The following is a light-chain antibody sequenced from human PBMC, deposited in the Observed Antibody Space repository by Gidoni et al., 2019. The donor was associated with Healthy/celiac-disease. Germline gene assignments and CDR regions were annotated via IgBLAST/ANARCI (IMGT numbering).Light chain of an antibody. Sequence: NVLTQSPATLSLPPGDRATLSCRASQSVSSYLAWYQQKPGQAPRLLIYDASTRATGIPARFSGSGSGTDFTLTISSLEPEDFAVYYCQQRSNWPGYTFGQGTKLEIK. CDR3: QQRSNWPGYT. CDR1: QSVSSY. CDR2: DAS. V-gene: IGKV3-11*01. J-gene: IGKJ2*01.